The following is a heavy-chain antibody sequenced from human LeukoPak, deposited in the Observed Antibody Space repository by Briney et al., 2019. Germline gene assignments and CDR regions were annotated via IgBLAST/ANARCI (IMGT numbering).Heavy chain of an antibody. J-gene: IGHJ4*02. CDR1: GFTFSSYS. CDR2: ISSSSSYI. CDR3: ARGDHIAVAPDFDY. V-gene: IGHV3-21*01. Sequence: GGSLRLSCAASGFTFSSYSMNWVRQAPGKGLEWVSSISSSSSYIYYADSVKGRFTISRDNAKNSLYLQMNSLRAEDTAVYYCARGDHIAVAPDFDYWGQGTLVTVSS. D-gene: IGHD6-19*01.